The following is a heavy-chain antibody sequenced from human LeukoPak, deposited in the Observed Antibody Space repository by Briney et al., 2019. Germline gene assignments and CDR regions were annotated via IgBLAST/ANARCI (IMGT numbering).Heavy chain of an antibody. J-gene: IGHJ4*02. CDR2: IKQDGSEK. CDR1: GFTVSSNY. CDR3: ARGNYYDSSGPYYFDY. Sequence: GGSLRLSCAASGFTVSSNYMSWVRQAPGKGLEWVANIKQDGSEKYYVDSVKGRFTISRDNAKNSLYLQMNSLRAEDTAVYYCARGNYYDSSGPYYFDYWGQGTLVTVSS. D-gene: IGHD3-22*01. V-gene: IGHV3-7*01.